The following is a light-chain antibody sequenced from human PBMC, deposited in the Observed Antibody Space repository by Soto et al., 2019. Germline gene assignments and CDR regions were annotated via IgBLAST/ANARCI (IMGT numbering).Light chain of an antibody. J-gene: IGKJ1*01. CDR3: QQRSNWPSWT. CDR2: DAS. CDR1: QSVSSY. V-gene: IGKV3-11*01. Sequence: VVTQSPATLSLSPGERATLSCRASQSVSSYLAWYQQKPGQAPRLLIYDASNRATGIPARFSGSGSGTDFTLTISSLEPEDFAVYYCQQRSNWPSWTFGHGTKVEIK.